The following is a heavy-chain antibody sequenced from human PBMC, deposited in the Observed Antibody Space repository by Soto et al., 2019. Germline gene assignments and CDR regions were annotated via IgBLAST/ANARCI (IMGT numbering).Heavy chain of an antibody. Sequence: GGSLRLSCAASGFSFKDYYMTWMRQTPEKGLEWISTITSSGGNAYYAASVKGRVTISRDNAHNSLYLQMSGLRAEDTALYYCARDMYTNCGNCFDLWGQGTLFTVGS. V-gene: IGHV3-11*01. D-gene: IGHD2-21*01. CDR3: ARDMYTNCGNCFDL. CDR2: ITSSGGNA. CDR1: GFSFKDYY. J-gene: IGHJ5*02.